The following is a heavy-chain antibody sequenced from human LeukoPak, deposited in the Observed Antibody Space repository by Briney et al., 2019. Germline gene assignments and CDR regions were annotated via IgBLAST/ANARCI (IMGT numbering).Heavy chain of an antibody. V-gene: IGHV3-7*01. J-gene: IGHJ6*03. CDR2: INQDGGTT. Sequence: GGSLRLSCAASGFTFSSLWMSWVRQAPGRGPEWVANINQDGGTTYYVASVKGRFTISRDNAKNSLSPQMSSLRAEDAAVHYCTKDRQGPNQYHMDVWGKGTTVTVSS. CDR1: GFTFSSLW. CDR3: TKDRQGPNQYHMDV.